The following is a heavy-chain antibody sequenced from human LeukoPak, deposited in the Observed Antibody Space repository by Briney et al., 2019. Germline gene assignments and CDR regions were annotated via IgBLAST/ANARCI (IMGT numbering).Heavy chain of an antibody. D-gene: IGHD6-13*01. Sequence: SETLSLTCTVSGGSISSYYWSWIRQPPGKGLEWIGYIYYSGSTNYNPSLKSRVTISVDTSKNQFSLKLSSVTAADTAVYYCARQSQQLVLGYWGQGTLVTVSS. J-gene: IGHJ4*02. CDR1: GGSISSYY. CDR3: ARQSQQLVLGY. V-gene: IGHV4-59*08. CDR2: IYYSGST.